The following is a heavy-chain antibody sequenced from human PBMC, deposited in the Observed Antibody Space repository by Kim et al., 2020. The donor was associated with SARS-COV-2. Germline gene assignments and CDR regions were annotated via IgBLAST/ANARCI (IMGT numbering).Heavy chain of an antibody. CDR3: AKPGAVRYNWFDP. J-gene: IGHJ5*02. D-gene: IGHD3-10*02. V-gene: IGHV4-34*13. Sequence: SNASLKSRVTISVDTSKSQFSLNLRSVTAADTAVYYCAKPGAVRYNWFDPWGQGTLVTVSS.